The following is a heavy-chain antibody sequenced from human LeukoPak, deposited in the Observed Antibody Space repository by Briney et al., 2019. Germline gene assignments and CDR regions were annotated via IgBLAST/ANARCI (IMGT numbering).Heavy chain of an antibody. CDR2: IWYDGSNK. J-gene: IGHJ4*02. D-gene: IGHD3-22*01. CDR3: ERDRNYYDSSGYYYY. V-gene: IGHV3-33*01. Sequence: LPGRSLRLSCAASGFTFSSYGMHWVRQAPGKGLEWVAVIWYDGSNKYYADSVKGRFTISRDNSKNTLYLQMNSLRAEDTAVYYCERDRNYYDSSGYYYYWGQGTLVTVSS. CDR1: GFTFSSYG.